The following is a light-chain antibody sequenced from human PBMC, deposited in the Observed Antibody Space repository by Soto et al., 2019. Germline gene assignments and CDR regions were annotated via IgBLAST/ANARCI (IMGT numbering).Light chain of an antibody. Sequence: EIVMTQSPATLSVSPGERATLSCRASQSVSSNLAWYQQKPGQSPSLIIYGASTRATGIPARFSGSGSGTECTLTISSLQSEDFAVYYCQQYHNWPSWTFGQGTKVEIK. CDR1: QSVSSN. CDR2: GAS. V-gene: IGKV3D-15*01. J-gene: IGKJ1*01. CDR3: QQYHNWPSWT.